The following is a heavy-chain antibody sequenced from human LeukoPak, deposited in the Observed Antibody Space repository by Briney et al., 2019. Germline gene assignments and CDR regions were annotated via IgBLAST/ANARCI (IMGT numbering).Heavy chain of an antibody. Sequence: GGSLRLSCVAYGFTFGSFGMHWVRQAPGKGLDWVAVIAYDGSDENYADSVKGRFTISRDNFKNTLYLQMNSLGPEDTAMYYCARDMMAVAGTLGFDCWGQGALVTVSS. J-gene: IGHJ4*02. CDR3: ARDMMAVAGTLGFDC. D-gene: IGHD6-19*01. V-gene: IGHV3-30*04. CDR1: GFTFGSFG. CDR2: IAYDGSDE.